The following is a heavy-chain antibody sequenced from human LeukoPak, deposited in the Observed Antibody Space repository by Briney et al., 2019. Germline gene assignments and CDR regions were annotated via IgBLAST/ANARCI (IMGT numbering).Heavy chain of an antibody. V-gene: IGHV1-69*06. CDR1: GYTFTSYA. CDR3: ATLWFGEGRYYYYMDV. J-gene: IGHJ6*03. D-gene: IGHD3-10*01. CDR2: IIPIFGTA. Sequence: SVRVSCKASGYTFTSYAISWVRQAPGQGLEWMGGIIPIFGTANYAQKFQGRVTITADKSTSTAYMELSSLRSEDTAVYYCATLWFGEGRYYYYMDVWGKGTTVTVSS.